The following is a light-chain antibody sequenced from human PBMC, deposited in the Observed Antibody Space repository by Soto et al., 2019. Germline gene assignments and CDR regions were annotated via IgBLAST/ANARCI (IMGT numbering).Light chain of an antibody. Sequence: VVRQYTAAISVCRGERATLSCRSSQSVSSNLAWYQQKPGQAPRLLIYGASTRATGIPARFSGCGSGTEITLTFGVLQSEEFGVYDRRQYINSCPKTVGQGTRLDIK. CDR2: GAS. CDR3: RQYINSCPKT. J-gene: IGKJ5*01. CDR1: QSVSSN. V-gene: IGKV3-15*01.